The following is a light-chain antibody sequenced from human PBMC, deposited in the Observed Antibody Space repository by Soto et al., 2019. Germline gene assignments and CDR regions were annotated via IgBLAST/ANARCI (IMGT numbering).Light chain of an antibody. Sequence: QSALTQPASVSGSPGHSITISCTGTSSDGGGYNYVSWYQQHPGKAPKLMIYEVSNRPSGVSNRFSGSKSGNTASLTISGLQAEDEADYYCSSYTSSSTLVFGGGTKLTVL. CDR1: SSDGGGYNY. V-gene: IGLV2-14*01. J-gene: IGLJ2*01. CDR3: SSYTSSSTLV. CDR2: EVS.